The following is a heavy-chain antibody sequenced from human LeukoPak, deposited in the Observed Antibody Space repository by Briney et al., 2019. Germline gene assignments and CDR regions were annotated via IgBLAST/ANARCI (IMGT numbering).Heavy chain of an antibody. CDR2: INGYGSST. V-gene: IGHV3-74*01. CDR3: AGDGDSSGYYVNFDY. Sequence: PGGSLRLSCAASGFPFSSYWMHWVRQVPGKGLVWVSRINGYGSSTSYADSVKGRFTISRDNAKNTLYLQMNGLRAEDTVVYYCAGDGDSSGYYVNFDYWGQGTLVTVSS. J-gene: IGHJ4*02. CDR1: GFPFSSYW. D-gene: IGHD3-22*01.